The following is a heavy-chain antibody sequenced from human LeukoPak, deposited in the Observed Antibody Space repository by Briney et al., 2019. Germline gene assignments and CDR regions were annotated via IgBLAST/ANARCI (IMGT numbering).Heavy chain of an antibody. V-gene: IGHV4-31*03. Sequence: PSQTLSLTCTVSGGSISSGGFYWTWIRQHPGKGLEWIAYIYYSGSTFYNPSLKSRVTLSVDTSKNQFSLKLRSVTAADTAVYYCARGTVVITSDAFDLWGQGTMVTVSS. CDR3: ARGTVVITSDAFDL. CDR1: GGSISSGGFY. D-gene: IGHD3-22*01. CDR2: IYYSGST. J-gene: IGHJ3*01.